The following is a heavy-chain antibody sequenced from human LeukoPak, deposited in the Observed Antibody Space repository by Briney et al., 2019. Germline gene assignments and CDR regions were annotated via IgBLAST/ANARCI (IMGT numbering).Heavy chain of an antibody. J-gene: IGHJ3*01. Sequence: GGSLRLSCEASGFSVTRTGMHWVRQTPGKGLEWVAVIWSDGSNINYPDSVKGRFTISRDTSKNRLYLQMDSLRVEDTAVYYCTTSPRGKGFDSWGRGTVVTVSS. CDR3: TTSPRGKGFDS. D-gene: IGHD3-10*01. V-gene: IGHV3-33*01. CDR2: IWSDGSNI. CDR1: GFSVTRTG.